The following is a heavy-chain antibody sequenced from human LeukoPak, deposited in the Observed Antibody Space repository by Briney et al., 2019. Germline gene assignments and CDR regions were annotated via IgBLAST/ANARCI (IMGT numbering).Heavy chain of an antibody. D-gene: IGHD5-12*01. V-gene: IGHV3-7*01. J-gene: IGHJ4*02. CDR2: INQDGSEK. CDR1: GFTFRSYW. CDR3: VRDGGTTGYDLLDY. Sequence: GGSLRLSCAASGFTFRSYWMSWVRQAPGKGLEWVANINQDGSEKYHVDSVKGRLTISRDNAKNSVYLQMNSLTAEDTAVYYCVRDGGTTGYDLLDYWGQGTLLTVSS.